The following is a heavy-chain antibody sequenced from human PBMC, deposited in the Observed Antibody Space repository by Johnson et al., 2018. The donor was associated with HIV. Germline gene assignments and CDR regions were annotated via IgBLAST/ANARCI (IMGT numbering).Heavy chain of an antibody. J-gene: IGHJ3*02. CDR2: IRYDGGTK. V-gene: IGHV3-30*02. CDR3: ARDRIVGADYDAFDI. Sequence: QVQLVESGGGVVQPGGSLRLSCAASGFTFNTYGMHWVRQAPGKGLEWVAFIRYDGGTKYYADSLKGRFTISRDNSKNTLYLQMNSLRAGDTAVYYCARDRIVGADYDAFDIWGQGTMVTVSS. D-gene: IGHD1-26*01. CDR1: GFTFNTYG.